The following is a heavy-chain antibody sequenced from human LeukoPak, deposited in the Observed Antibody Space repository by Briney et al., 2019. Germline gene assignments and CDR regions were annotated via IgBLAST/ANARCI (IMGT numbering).Heavy chain of an antibody. CDR1: GGSFSGYY. Sequence: SETLSLTYAVYGGSFSGYYWSWIRQPPGKGLEWIGEINHSGSINYNPSLKSRVIISVDTSKNQFSLKLTSVTAADTAVFYCARAGPSYYYYGMDVWGQGTTVTVSS. V-gene: IGHV4-34*01. CDR2: INHSGSI. J-gene: IGHJ6*02. CDR3: ARAGPSYYYYGMDV.